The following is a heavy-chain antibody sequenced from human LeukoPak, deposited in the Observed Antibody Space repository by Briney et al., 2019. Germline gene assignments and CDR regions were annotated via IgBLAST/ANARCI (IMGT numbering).Heavy chain of an antibody. CDR2: INHSGST. Sequence: SETLSLACAVYGGSFSGYYWSWIRKPPGKGLEWIGEINHSGSTNYNPSLKSRVTISVDTSKNQFSLKLSSVTAADTAVYYCARGSIVVVPAANWFDPWGQGALVTVSS. CDR3: ARGSIVVVPAANWFDP. CDR1: GGSFSGYY. J-gene: IGHJ5*02. D-gene: IGHD2-2*01. V-gene: IGHV4-34*01.